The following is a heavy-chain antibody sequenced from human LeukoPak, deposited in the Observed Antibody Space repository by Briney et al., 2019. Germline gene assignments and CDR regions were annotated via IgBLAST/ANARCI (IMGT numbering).Heavy chain of an antibody. D-gene: IGHD5-12*01. V-gene: IGHV3-15*01. CDR1: GFTFSKAW. CDR3: TGFETSGPGAFAI. Sequence: KPGGSLRLSCAASGFTFSKAWMSWVRQPPGKGLEWVGRIKTKTDGVTTDYAAPVKGRLTISRDDSKNTVYLQMNTLKTEDTAVYFCTGFETSGPGAFAIWGRGTMVTVSS. CDR2: IKTKTDGVTT. J-gene: IGHJ3*02.